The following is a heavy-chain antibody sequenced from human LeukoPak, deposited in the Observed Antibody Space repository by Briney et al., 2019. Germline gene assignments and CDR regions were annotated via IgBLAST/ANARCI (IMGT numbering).Heavy chain of an antibody. Sequence: ASVKVSCKAPGYTFTGYYMHWVRQAPGQGLEWMGWINPNSGGTNYAQKFQGRVTMTRDTSISTAYMELSRLRSDDTAVYYCARLGVVGATRYYYYMDVWGKGTTVTVSS. V-gene: IGHV1-2*02. J-gene: IGHJ6*03. D-gene: IGHD1-26*01. CDR1: GYTFTGYY. CDR2: INPNSGGT. CDR3: ARLGVVGATRYYYYMDV.